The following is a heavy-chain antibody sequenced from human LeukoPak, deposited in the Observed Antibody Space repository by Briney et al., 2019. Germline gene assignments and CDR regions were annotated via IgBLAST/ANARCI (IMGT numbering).Heavy chain of an antibody. V-gene: IGHV1-18*01. J-gene: IGHJ6*02. CDR2: ISGHNGRT. Sequence: GASVKVSCKASGYTFTDYHINWVRQAPGQGLEWMGWISGHNGRTNYVRRFQGRVTMTKDTSTKTAYMELRNLTSDDTAVYYCARDFYDSDGYQFFYYGMDVWGQGTTVIVSS. CDR1: GYTFTDYH. D-gene: IGHD3-22*01. CDR3: ARDFYDSDGYQFFYYGMDV.